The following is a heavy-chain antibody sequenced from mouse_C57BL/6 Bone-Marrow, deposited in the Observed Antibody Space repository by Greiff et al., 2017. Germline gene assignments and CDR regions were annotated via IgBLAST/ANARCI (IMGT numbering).Heavy chain of an antibody. V-gene: IGHV5-16*01. D-gene: IGHD1-1*01. CDR3: ARDVRGYYYGSSWYFDV. Sequence: DVQLVESEGGLVQPGSSMKLSCTASGFTFSDYYMAWVRQVPEKGLEWVANINYDGSSTYYLDSLKSRFIISRDNAKNILYLQMSSLKSEDTATYYCARDVRGYYYGSSWYFDVWGTGTTVTVSS. CDR1: GFTFSDYY. CDR2: INYDGSST. J-gene: IGHJ1*03.